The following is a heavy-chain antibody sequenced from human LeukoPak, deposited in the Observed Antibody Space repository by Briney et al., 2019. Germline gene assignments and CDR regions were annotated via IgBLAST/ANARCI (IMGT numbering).Heavy chain of an antibody. CDR1: GYTFTGYY. J-gene: IGHJ5*02. Sequence: GASVKVSCKASGYTFTGYYMHWVRQAPGQGLEWMGWINPNSGGTNYAQKFQGRVTMTRDTSISTAYMELSRLRSDDTAVYYCARPSSDFEYSSSSWGHWFDPWGQGTLVTVSS. CDR3: ARPSSDFEYSSSSWGHWFDP. D-gene: IGHD6-6*01. CDR2: INPNSGGT. V-gene: IGHV1-2*02.